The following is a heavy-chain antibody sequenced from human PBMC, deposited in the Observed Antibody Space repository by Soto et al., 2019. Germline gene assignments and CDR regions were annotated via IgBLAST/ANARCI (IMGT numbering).Heavy chain of an antibody. CDR3: ARDLLRTTVREGRDY. CDR1: GFTFSSYA. V-gene: IGHV3-30-3*01. J-gene: IGHJ4*02. D-gene: IGHD4-4*01. Sequence: GGSLRLSCAASGFTFSSYAMHWVRQAPGKGLEWVAVISYDGSNKYYADSVKGRFTISRDNSKNTLYLQMNSLRAEDTAVYYCARDLLRTTVREGRDYWGQGTLVTVSS. CDR2: ISYDGSNK.